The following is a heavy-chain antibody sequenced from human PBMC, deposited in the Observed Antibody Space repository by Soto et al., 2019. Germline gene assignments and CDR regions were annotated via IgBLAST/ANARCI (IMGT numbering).Heavy chain of an antibody. Sequence: EVQLVESGGGLVQPGRSLRLSCADSGFTFDDYAMHWVRQAPGKGLEWVSGISWNSGSIGYADSVKGRFTISRDNAKNSLFLQMNSLRAEDTALYYCAKDMGFGGLRLGELSSPYDYWGQGTLVTVSS. J-gene: IGHJ4*02. CDR2: ISWNSGSI. D-gene: IGHD3-16*02. CDR3: AKDMGFGGLRLGELSSPYDY. CDR1: GFTFDDYA. V-gene: IGHV3-9*01.